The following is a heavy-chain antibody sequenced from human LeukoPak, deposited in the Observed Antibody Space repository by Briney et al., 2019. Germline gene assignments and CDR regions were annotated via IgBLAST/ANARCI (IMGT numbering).Heavy chain of an antibody. Sequence: SETLSLTCTVPGDSISSYYWSWIRQPAGKGLEWIGRVYVTGSTNLNPALQSRVTMSVDTSKNQFSLKLTSVTAADTAVYYCARDRQWLVDYWGQGTLVTVSS. CDR2: VYVTGST. J-gene: IGHJ4*02. CDR3: ARDRQWLVDY. CDR1: GDSISSYY. V-gene: IGHV4-4*07. D-gene: IGHD6-19*01.